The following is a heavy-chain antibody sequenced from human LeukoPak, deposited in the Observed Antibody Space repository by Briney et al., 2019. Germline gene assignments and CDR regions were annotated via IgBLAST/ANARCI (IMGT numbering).Heavy chain of an antibody. D-gene: IGHD3-3*01. CDR1: GGSISSYY. CDR2: IYTSGSI. J-gene: IGHJ4*02. Sequence: SETLSLTCTVSGGSISSYYWSWIRQPAGKGLEWIGRIYTSGSINYNPSLKSRVTMSVDTSKNQFSLKLSSVTAADTAVYYCARSVWPAYDFWSGYFDYWGQGTLVTVSS. V-gene: IGHV4-4*07. CDR3: ARSVWPAYDFWSGYFDY.